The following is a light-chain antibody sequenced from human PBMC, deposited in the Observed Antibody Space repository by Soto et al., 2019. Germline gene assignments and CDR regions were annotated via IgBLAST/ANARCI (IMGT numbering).Light chain of an antibody. V-gene: IGLV2-14*01. CDR3: SSYTSSSLVV. Sequence: QSALTQPASVSGSPGQSITISCTGTSSDVGGYNYVSWYQQHPGKAPKLMIYDVSNRPSGVSNRFSGSKSGNTASLTISGLQAEDEADYYSSSYTSSSLVVFGGGTKLTVL. J-gene: IGLJ2*01. CDR1: SSDVGGYNY. CDR2: DVS.